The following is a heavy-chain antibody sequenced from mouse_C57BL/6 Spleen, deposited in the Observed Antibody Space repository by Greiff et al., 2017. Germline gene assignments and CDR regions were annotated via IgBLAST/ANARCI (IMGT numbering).Heavy chain of an antibody. CDR3: AKGRDYYAMDY. J-gene: IGHJ4*01. CDR1: GFSLTSYG. Sequence: QVQLKQSGPGLVQPSPSLSITCTVSGFSLTSYGVPWVRQSPGKGLEWLGVIWRGGSTDYNAAFISRLSITKDNSTSQVFFKMNSLQADDTAIYYCAKGRDYYAMDYWGQGTSVTVSS. CDR2: IWRGGST. V-gene: IGHV2-5*01.